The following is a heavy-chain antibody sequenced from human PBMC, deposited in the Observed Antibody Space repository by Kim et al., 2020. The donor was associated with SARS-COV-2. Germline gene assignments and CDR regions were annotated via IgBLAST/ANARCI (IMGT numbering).Heavy chain of an antibody. Sequence: SVKVSCKASGGTFSSYAISWVRQAPGQGLEWMGGIIPIFGTANYAQKFQGRVTITADESTSTAYMELSSLRSEDTAVYYCARAGITIFGVVISGGAFDIWGQGTMVTVSS. CDR1: GGTFSSYA. CDR3: ARAGITIFGVVISGGAFDI. J-gene: IGHJ3*02. V-gene: IGHV1-69*13. CDR2: IIPIFGTA. D-gene: IGHD3-3*01.